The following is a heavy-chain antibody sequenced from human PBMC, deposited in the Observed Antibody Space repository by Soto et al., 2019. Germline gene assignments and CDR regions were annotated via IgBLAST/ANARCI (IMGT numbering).Heavy chain of an antibody. CDR2: IYHSGSI. CDR1: GGSISSSNW. J-gene: IGHJ4*02. D-gene: IGHD4-17*01. Sequence: QVQLQESGPGLVKPSGTLSLTCAVSGGSISSSNWWSWVRQPPGKGLEWIGEIYHSGSINYNPSLKSRVTISVDKSKNQFSLKLSSVTAADTAVYYCARVPDYGDYEGVAWYFDYWGQGTLVTVSS. V-gene: IGHV4-4*02. CDR3: ARVPDYGDYEGVAWYFDY.